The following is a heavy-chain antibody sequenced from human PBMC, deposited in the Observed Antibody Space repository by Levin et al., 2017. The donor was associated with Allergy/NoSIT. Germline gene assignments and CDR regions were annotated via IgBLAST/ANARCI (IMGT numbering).Heavy chain of an antibody. Sequence: LSLTCAASGFTFSSYAMHWVRQAPGKGLEWVAVISYDGSNKYYADSVKGRFTISRDNSKNTLYLQMNSLRAEDTAVYYCARDWDSGYDLPTYYYYYYGMDVWGQGTTVTVSS. J-gene: IGHJ6*02. D-gene: IGHD5-12*01. CDR2: ISYDGSNK. V-gene: IGHV3-30*04. CDR3: ARDWDSGYDLPTYYYYYYGMDV. CDR1: GFTFSSYA.